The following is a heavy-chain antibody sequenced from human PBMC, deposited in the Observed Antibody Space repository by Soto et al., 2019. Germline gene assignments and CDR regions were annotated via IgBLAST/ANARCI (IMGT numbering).Heavy chain of an antibody. CDR3: ARSALYYYDSSGYPLS. Sequence: ASVKVSCKASGYTFTGYYMHWVRQAPGQGLEWMGWINPNSGGTNYAQKFQGRVTMTRDTSISTAYMELSRLRSDDTAVYYCARSALYYYDSSGYPLSWGQGTLVTVSS. D-gene: IGHD3-22*01. CDR1: GYTFTGYY. CDR2: INPNSGGT. V-gene: IGHV1-2*02. J-gene: IGHJ4*02.